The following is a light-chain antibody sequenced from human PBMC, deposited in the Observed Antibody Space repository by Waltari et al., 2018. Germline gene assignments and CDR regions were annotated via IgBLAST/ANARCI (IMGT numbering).Light chain of an antibody. Sequence: DIQMTQSPSSLSASVGDRVTITCRASQGISNWLAWYQQKPGKGPKLLIYRASNLETGVPSRFSGSGSGTDFTLTISSLQPEDIATYYCQQHNNSPRTFGQGTKVEIK. CDR1: QGISNW. CDR3: QQHNNSPRT. J-gene: IGKJ1*01. CDR2: RAS. V-gene: IGKV1-33*01.